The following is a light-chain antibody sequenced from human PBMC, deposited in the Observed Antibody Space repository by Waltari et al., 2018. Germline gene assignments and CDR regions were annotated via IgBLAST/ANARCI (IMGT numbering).Light chain of an antibody. CDR3: QQYNNWPPYT. CDR2: GAS. Sequence: EVVMTQSPSTLSFSPGEIATLSCRPSQSVSSNFAWYQQQPGQPPRLLIYGASTRATGIPARFSGSGSGTEFTLIISSLQSEDFAVYYCQQYNNWPPYTFGQGTKLEIK. CDR1: QSVSSN. V-gene: IGKV3-15*01. J-gene: IGKJ2*01.